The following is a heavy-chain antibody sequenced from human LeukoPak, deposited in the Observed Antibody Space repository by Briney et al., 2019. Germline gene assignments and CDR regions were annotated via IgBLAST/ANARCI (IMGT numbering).Heavy chain of an antibody. CDR1: GGSISSYY. V-gene: IGHV4-4*07. D-gene: IGHD3-10*01. J-gene: IGHJ4*02. CDR3: ARVLNYYDSGTTSYYFDY. CDR2: IYTSGST. Sequence: SETLSLTCTVSGGSISSYYWSWIRQPAGKGLEWIGHIYTSGSTNYNPSLKSRVTMSVDTSKNQFSLKLSSVTAADTAVYYCARVLNYYDSGTTSYYFDYWGRGTLVTVSS.